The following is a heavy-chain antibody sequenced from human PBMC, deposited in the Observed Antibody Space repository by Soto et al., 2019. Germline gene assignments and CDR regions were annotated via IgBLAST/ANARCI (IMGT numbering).Heavy chain of an antibody. CDR1: GGSFRDYY. Sequence: SETLSLTCAVNGGSFRDYYWTWVRQAPGKGLEWIGSIYYSGSTYYTPSLKSRVTISVDTSKNQFSLKLSSVTAADTAVYYCARQTEWLDKTFDYWGQGTLVTVSS. J-gene: IGHJ4*02. V-gene: IGHV4-34*01. CDR2: IYYSGST. D-gene: IGHD6-19*01. CDR3: ARQTEWLDKTFDY.